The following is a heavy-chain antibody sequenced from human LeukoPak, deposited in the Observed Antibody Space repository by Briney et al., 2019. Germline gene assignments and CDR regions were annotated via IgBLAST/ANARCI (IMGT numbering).Heavy chain of an antibody. CDR2: ISGSGGST. V-gene: IGHV3-23*01. D-gene: IGHD1-26*01. CDR1: GFTFSSYG. J-gene: IGHJ6*03. Sequence: GSLRLSCAASGFTFSSYGMSWVRQAPGKGLEWVSAISGSGGSTYYADSVKGRFTISRDNSKKTLYLQMNSLRAEDTAVYYCAKDSKIVGPTFRSYHYMDVWGKGTTVTVSS. CDR3: AKDSKIVGPTFRSYHYMDV.